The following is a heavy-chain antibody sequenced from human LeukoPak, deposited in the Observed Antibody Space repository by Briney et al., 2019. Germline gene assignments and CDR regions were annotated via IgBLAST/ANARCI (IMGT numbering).Heavy chain of an antibody. J-gene: IGHJ4*02. CDR1: GFTFSGFW. Sequence: GGSLRLSCAASGFTFSGFWMHWVRQAPGKGLVWVSCISFDGSDATYADSVKGRFTISRDNAKNTLHLQMDSLTVEDTAVYYCARAESPIWKSFWDYWGQGTLVTVSS. V-gene: IGHV3-74*01. CDR2: ISFDGSDA. CDR3: ARAESPIWKSFWDY. D-gene: IGHD1-1*01.